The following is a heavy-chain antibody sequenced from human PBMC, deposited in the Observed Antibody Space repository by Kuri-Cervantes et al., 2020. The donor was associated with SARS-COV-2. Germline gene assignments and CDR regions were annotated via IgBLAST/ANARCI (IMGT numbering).Heavy chain of an antibody. CDR2: ITYSGST. D-gene: IGHD3-16*01. Sequence: SQTLSLTCAVYGGSFSGHYWTWIRQAPGKGLEWVGEITYSGSTQYNPSFKSRVTISIDTSKNQFSLKLSSVTAADTAVYYCARQSMLSRSHEYWGQGTLVTVAS. CDR1: GGSFSGHY. V-gene: IGHV4-34*01. J-gene: IGHJ4*02. CDR3: ARQSMLSRSHEY.